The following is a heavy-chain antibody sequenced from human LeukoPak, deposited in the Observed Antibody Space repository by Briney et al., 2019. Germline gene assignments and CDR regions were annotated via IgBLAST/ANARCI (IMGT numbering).Heavy chain of an antibody. CDR1: GFTFEHYG. CDR2: ITWNSGYK. J-gene: IGHJ5*01. Sequence: GGSLRLSCAASGFTFEHYGMHWVRQVPGKGLEWVSYITWNSGYKGYADSVKGRFAISRDNAKSSLYLQMNSLTGDDTAFYYCAKASDCGGNEFDCWGQGILVTVSS. V-gene: IGHV3-9*01. CDR3: AKASDCGGNEFDC. D-gene: IGHD4-23*01.